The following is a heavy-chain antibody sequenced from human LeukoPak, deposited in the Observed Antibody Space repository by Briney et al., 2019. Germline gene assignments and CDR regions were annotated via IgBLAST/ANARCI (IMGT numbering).Heavy chain of an antibody. Sequence: SETLSLTCAVYGGSFSGYYWSWIRQPPGKGLEWIGEINHSGSTNYNPSLKSRVTISVDTSKNQFSLKLSSVTASDTAVYYCAGGRYGSGSYYDDYWGQGTMATVSS. J-gene: IGHJ4*02. CDR1: GGSFSGYY. CDR3: AGGRYGSGSYYDDY. V-gene: IGHV4-34*01. CDR2: INHSGST. D-gene: IGHD3-10*01.